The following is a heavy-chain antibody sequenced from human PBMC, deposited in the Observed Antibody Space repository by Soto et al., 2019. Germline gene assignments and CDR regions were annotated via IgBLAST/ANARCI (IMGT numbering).Heavy chain of an antibody. CDR1: GGSIRGSTYY. V-gene: IGHV4-31*03. CDR3: ARTRVATATTDFDY. D-gene: IGHD1-26*01. Sequence: KASETLSLTCTVSGGSIRGSTYYWTWIRQHPGKGLEWIGYIYYSGTTYYNPSLKSRVTISVDTSKNQLSLRLSSVTAADTAVYFCARTRVATATTDFDYWGQGTLVTVSS. J-gene: IGHJ4*02. CDR2: IYYSGTT.